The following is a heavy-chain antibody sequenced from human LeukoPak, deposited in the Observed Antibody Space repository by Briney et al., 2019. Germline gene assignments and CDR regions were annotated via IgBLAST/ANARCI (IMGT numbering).Heavy chain of an antibody. CDR3: ARDGYTHFDY. CDR1: GFTFSAYA. V-gene: IGHV3-48*02. CDR2: ISSSSSTI. Sequence: PGGSLRLSCSASGFTFSAYAMYWVRQAPGKGLEWVSYISSSSSTIYYADSVKGRFTISRDNAKNSLYLQMNSLRDEDTAVYYCARDGYTHFDYWGQGTLVTVSS. J-gene: IGHJ4*02. D-gene: IGHD1-1*01.